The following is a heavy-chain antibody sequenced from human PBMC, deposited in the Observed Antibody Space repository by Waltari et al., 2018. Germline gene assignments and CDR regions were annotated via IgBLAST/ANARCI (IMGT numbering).Heavy chain of an antibody. CDR3: ARGYPFSFYGSGTYYNVYDY. CDR2: MNPNSGNT. CDR1: GYTFTSYD. J-gene: IGHJ4*02. D-gene: IGHD3-10*01. V-gene: IGHV1-8*01. Sequence: QVQLVQSGAEVKKPGASVKVSCRASGYTFTSYDINWVRQATGQGLEWMGWMNPNSGNTDYAQKFQGRVTMTSNTSISTAYMELSSLRSEDTAVYYCARGYPFSFYGSGTYYNVYDYWGQGTLVTVSS.